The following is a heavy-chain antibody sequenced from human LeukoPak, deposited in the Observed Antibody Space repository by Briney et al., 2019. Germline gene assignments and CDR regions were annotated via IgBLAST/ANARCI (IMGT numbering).Heavy chain of an antibody. Sequence: GGSRRLSCAASGFTFSSYSMNWVRQAPGKGLEWVSSISSSSSYIYYADSVKGRFTISRDNAKNSLYLQMNSLRAEDTAVYYCARGGLGIGYYYYGMDVWGKGTTVTVSS. CDR3: ARGGLGIGYYYYGMDV. CDR2: ISSSSSYI. J-gene: IGHJ6*04. D-gene: IGHD7-27*01. CDR1: GFTFSSYS. V-gene: IGHV3-21*01.